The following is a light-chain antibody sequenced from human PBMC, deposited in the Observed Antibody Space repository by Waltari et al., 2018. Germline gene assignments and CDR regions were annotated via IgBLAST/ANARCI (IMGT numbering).Light chain of an antibody. CDR3: SSYAGSINPYV. V-gene: IGLV2-8*01. Sequence: QSALTQPPSASGSPGQSVTTSCSGPRRDVGRYNYFPWYQQLPGNAPKLMISEVTKRPSGVPDRFSGSKSGNTASLTVSGLQTEDEADYYCSSYAGSINPYVFGSGTRVTVL. CDR1: RRDVGRYNY. J-gene: IGLJ1*01. CDR2: EVT.